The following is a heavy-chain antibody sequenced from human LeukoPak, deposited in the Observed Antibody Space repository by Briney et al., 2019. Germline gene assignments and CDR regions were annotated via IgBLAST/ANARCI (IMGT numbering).Heavy chain of an antibody. CDR3: ARAPGYSSGWYSDGRDY. CDR1: GFALSSYA. D-gene: IGHD6-19*01. Sequence: PGGSLRLPCAASGFALSSYAMSWVRQAPGKGLEWVSSISASGGSTYYADSVKGRFTISRDNSKNTLYLQMNSLRAEDTAVYYCARAPGYSSGWYSDGRDYWGQGTLVTVSS. CDR2: ISASGGST. J-gene: IGHJ4*02. V-gene: IGHV3-23*01.